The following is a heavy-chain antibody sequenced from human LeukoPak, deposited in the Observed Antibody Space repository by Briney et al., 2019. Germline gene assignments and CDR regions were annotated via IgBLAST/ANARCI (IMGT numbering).Heavy chain of an antibody. V-gene: IGHV3-23*01. Sequence: GGSLRLSCAASGFTFSSYAMHWVRQAPGKGLEWVSGISDSGGSTHYADSVKGRFTISRDNSKNTLYLRMNSLRLEDTAVYWCAKTLWGLTLLSSDYWGQGTLVTVSS. CDR3: AKTLWGLTLLSSDY. CDR1: GFTFSSYA. CDR2: ISDSGGST. J-gene: IGHJ4*02. D-gene: IGHD3-16*01.